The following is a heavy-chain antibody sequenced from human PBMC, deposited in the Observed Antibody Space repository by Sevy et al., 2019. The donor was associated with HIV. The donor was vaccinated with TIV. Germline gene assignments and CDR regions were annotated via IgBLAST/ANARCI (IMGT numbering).Heavy chain of an antibody. D-gene: IGHD2-2*02. CDR1: GDSTNNYY. CDR3: ARLRWDVVDAPGATPGCYFDS. Sequence: SETLSLTCSVSGDSTNNYYWSWIRQPPGKGLEWIGYTSYSGTTNYSPSLKRRVDISVDTSIHQFSLKINSVTAADTAVYYCARLRWDVVDAPGATPGCYFDSWGQGILVTVSS. CDR2: TSYSGTT. V-gene: IGHV4-59*12. J-gene: IGHJ4*02.